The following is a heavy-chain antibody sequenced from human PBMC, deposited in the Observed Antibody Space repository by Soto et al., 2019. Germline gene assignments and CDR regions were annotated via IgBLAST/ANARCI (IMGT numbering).Heavy chain of an antibody. CDR3: TRDADSSDYYYPPWGWFDP. V-gene: IGHV3-33*01. Sequence: GGSLRLSCAASGFTFSSYGMHWVRQAPGKGLEWVAVIWYDGSNKYYADSVKARFTISRDNSKNTLYLQMNSLRAEDTAVYYCTRDADSSDYYYPPWGWFDPWGQGTLVTVSS. CDR2: IWYDGSNK. CDR1: GFTFSSYG. J-gene: IGHJ5*02. D-gene: IGHD3-22*01.